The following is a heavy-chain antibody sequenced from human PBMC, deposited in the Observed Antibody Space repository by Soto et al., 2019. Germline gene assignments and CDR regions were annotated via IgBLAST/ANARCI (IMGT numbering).Heavy chain of an antibody. Sequence: QVQLVQSGAEVKKPGASVKVSCKASGYTFTGYYMHWVRQAPGQGLEWMGWINPNSGGTNYAQKFQGWVSMTRDTAISTGYREVSRLRSDEPAVYCCARGGVPAARGGGWFDPWGQGTLVTVSS. CDR2: INPNSGGT. J-gene: IGHJ5*02. V-gene: IGHV1-2*04. D-gene: IGHD2-2*01. CDR1: GYTFTGYY. CDR3: ARGGVPAARGGGWFDP.